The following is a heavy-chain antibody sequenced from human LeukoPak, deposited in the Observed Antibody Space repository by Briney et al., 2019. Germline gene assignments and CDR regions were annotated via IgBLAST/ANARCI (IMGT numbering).Heavy chain of an antibody. D-gene: IGHD3-22*01. CDR2: ISAGGEGT. CDR3: AKSQYYYDSSGTL. J-gene: IGHJ4*02. Sequence: GGSLGLSCAASGFIFSNAWMSWVRQAPGKGLEWVSAISAGGEGTYYADSVKGRFTISRDNSKNTLFLQMNSLRAEDTAVYYCAKSQYYYDSSGTLWGQGTLVTVSS. CDR1: GFIFSNAW. V-gene: IGHV3-23*01.